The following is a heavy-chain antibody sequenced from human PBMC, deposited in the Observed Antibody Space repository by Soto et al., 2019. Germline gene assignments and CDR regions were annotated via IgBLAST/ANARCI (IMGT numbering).Heavy chain of an antibody. CDR1: GGSVSSGSYY. CDR2: IYYSGST. J-gene: IGHJ4*02. CDR3: ATYSSSWYPSNY. D-gene: IGHD6-13*01. Sequence: QVQLQESGPGLVKPSETLSLTCTVSGGSVSSGSYYWSWLRQPPGKGLEWIGYIYYSGSTNYNPALKSRVTISVDTSKNQFALKLNSVTAADTAGYYCATYSSSWYPSNYWGQGTLVTVSS. V-gene: IGHV4-61*01.